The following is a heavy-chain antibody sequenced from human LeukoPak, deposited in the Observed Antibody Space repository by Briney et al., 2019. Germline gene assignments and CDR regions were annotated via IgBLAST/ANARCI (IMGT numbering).Heavy chain of an antibody. CDR3: ARGPKYYDFWSGYYTTPFDY. V-gene: IGHV3-66*01. Sequence: PGGSLRLSCAASGFTFSSYAMSWARQAPGKGLEWVSVIYSGGSTYYADSVKGRFTISRDNSKNTLYLQMNSLRDEDTAVYYCARGPKYYDFWSGYYTTPFDYWGQGTLVTVSS. CDR1: GFTFSSYA. CDR2: IYSGGST. D-gene: IGHD3-3*01. J-gene: IGHJ4*02.